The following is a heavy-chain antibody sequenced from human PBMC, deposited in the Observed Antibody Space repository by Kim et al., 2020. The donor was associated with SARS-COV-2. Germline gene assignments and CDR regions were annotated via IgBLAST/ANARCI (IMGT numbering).Heavy chain of an antibody. D-gene: IGHD6-19*01. V-gene: IGHV3-11*04. Sequence: RFTISRDNAKNSLYLQMNSLRAEDTAVYYCARGDSSGWYIPYYYYYGMDVWGQGTTVTVSS. CDR3: ARGDSSGWYIPYYYYYGMDV. J-gene: IGHJ6*02.